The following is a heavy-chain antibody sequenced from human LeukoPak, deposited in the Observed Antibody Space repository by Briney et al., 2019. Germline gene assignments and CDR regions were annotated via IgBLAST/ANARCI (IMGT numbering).Heavy chain of an antibody. V-gene: IGHV4-39*01. CDR2: IYYSGST. CDR3: ARIIRSGYYSSCFDP. Sequence: PSETLSLTCTVSGGSISSSSYYWGWIRQPPGKGLEWIGSIYYSGSTYYNPSLKSRVTISVDTSKNQFSLKLSSVTAADTAVYYRARIIRSGYYSSCFDPWGQGTLVTVSS. J-gene: IGHJ5*02. D-gene: IGHD3-22*01. CDR1: GGSISSSSYY.